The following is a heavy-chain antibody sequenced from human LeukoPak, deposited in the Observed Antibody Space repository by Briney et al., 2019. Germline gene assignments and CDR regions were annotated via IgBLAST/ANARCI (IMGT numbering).Heavy chain of an antibody. J-gene: IGHJ4*02. Sequence: GASVKVSCKTSGYTFTAYHVHWVRQAPGHGLEWLGWINPNSGGTNYAQKFQGRVTMTRDTSINTAYMELSRLTSDDTAVYYCARVGAWNYDWGYFDYWGQGTLVTVSS. CDR3: ARVGAWNYDWGYFDY. D-gene: IGHD1-7*01. CDR2: INPNSGGT. CDR1: GYTFTAYH. V-gene: IGHV1-2*02.